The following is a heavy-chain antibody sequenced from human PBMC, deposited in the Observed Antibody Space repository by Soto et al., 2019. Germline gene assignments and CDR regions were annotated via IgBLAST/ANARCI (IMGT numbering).Heavy chain of an antibody. Sequence: GGSLRLSCAASGFTFSSYEMNWVRQAPGKGLEWVSYISSSGSTIYYADSVKGRFTVSRDNAKNSLYLQMNSLRAEDTAVYYCARISGYYWFDPWGQGTLVTVSS. D-gene: IGHD3-22*01. V-gene: IGHV3-48*03. J-gene: IGHJ5*02. CDR1: GFTFSSYE. CDR2: ISSSGSTI. CDR3: ARISGYYWFDP.